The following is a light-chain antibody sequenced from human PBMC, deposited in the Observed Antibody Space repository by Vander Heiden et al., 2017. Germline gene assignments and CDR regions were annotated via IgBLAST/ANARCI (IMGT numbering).Light chain of an antibody. CDR2: AAS. V-gene: IGKV1-39*01. J-gene: IGKJ2*01. CDR1: QSISSY. Sequence: DIQMTQSPSSLSASVGDRVPITCRASQSISSYLHWYQQKPGKAPKPLIYAASSVQSGVPSRFSGSGSGTDFTLTISSLQPEDFATYFCQQSYSTPYTFGQGTKLEIK. CDR3: QQSYSTPYT.